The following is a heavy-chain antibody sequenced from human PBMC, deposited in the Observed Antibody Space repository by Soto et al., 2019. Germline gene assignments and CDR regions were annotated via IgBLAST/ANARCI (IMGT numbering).Heavy chain of an antibody. D-gene: IGHD2-21*02. CDR2: IIPISGTA. V-gene: IGHV1-69*06. Sequence: QVQLVQSGSEVKKPGASVKVACKASGGSSKNYAISWVRQAPGQGLEWMGGIIPISGTADYAQKFQGRLTITADKSTNTAYMELSSLSSEDTAVYYCARDMTVFPVPYFDYWGQGTLVTVSS. J-gene: IGHJ4*02. CDR1: GGSSKNYA. CDR3: ARDMTVFPVPYFDY.